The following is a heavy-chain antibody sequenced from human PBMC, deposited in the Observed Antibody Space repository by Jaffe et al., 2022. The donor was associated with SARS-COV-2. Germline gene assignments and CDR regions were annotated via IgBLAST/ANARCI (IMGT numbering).Heavy chain of an antibody. CDR2: IYHSGST. J-gene: IGHJ6*03. CDR1: GYSISSGYY. D-gene: IGHD3-9*01. V-gene: IGHV4-38-2*02. Sequence: QVQLQESGPGLVKPSETLSLTCTVSGYSISSGYYWGWIRQPPGKGLEWIGSIYHSGSTYYNPSLKSRVTISVDTSKNQFSLKLSSVTAADTAVYYCARASVYYDILTGYYDNYYYYMDVWGKGTTVTVSS. CDR3: ARASVYYDILTGYYDNYYYYMDV.